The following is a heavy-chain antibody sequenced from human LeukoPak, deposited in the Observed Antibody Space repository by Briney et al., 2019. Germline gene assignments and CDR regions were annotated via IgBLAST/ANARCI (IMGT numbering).Heavy chain of an antibody. J-gene: IGHJ4*02. D-gene: IGHD1-26*01. V-gene: IGHV3-72*01. Sequence: GGSLRLSCAASGFTFSDYYMAWVRQAPGKGLEWVGRSRDKVNNYATEYVASVKGRFTTSRDGSKNSLYLQMNSLKTEDTAVYCCARDEGGSYYYWGQGTLVTVSS. CDR1: GFTFSDYY. CDR3: ARDEGGSYYY. CDR2: SRDKVNNYAT.